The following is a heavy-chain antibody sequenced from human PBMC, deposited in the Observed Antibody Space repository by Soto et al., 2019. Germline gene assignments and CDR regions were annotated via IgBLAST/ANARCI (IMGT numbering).Heavy chain of an antibody. V-gene: IGHV3-23*01. Sequence: LRLSCAASGFTFSSYAMSWVRQAPGKGLEWVSAISGSGGSTYYADSVKGRFTISRDNSKNTLYLQMNSLRAEDTAVYYCADSSSAAYYYYYGMDVWGQGTTVTVSS. J-gene: IGHJ6*02. CDR2: ISGSGGST. D-gene: IGHD6-6*01. CDR3: ADSSSAAYYYYYGMDV. CDR1: GFTFSSYA.